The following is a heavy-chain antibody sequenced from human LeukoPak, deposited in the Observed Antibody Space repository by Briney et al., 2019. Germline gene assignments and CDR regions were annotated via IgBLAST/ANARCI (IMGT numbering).Heavy chain of an antibody. J-gene: IGHJ5*02. Sequence: SGTLSLTCAVSGGSISSSNWWSWVRQPPGKGLEWIGEIYHSGSTNYNPSLKSRVTISVDKSKNQFSLKLGSVTAADTAVYYCAGSIAAAAPNWFDPWGQGTLVTVSS. CDR1: GGSISSSNW. D-gene: IGHD6-13*01. V-gene: IGHV4-4*02. CDR2: IYHSGST. CDR3: AGSIAAAAPNWFDP.